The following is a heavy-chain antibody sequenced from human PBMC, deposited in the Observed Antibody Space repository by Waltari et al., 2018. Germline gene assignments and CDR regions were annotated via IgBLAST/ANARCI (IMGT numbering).Heavy chain of an antibody. Sequence: EVEVVESGGGLMQPGGSLRLSCAASGFSVSDNFISWVRPAPGKGLEWVSISYTVGTTYFAESVKGRFSISRDNSRNTVYLQMNSLRVEDTAVYFCARVAGTALHRYYHYYMDLWGKGTTVTVSS. J-gene: IGHJ6*03. CDR3: ARVAGTALHRYYHYYMDL. D-gene: IGHD2-15*01. CDR2: SYTVGTT. V-gene: IGHV3-53*01. CDR1: GFSVSDNF.